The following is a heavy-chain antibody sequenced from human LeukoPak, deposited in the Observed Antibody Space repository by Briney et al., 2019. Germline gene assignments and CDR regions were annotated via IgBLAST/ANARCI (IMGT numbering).Heavy chain of an antibody. CDR3: ARGRRGYSYGLYYYGMDV. D-gene: IGHD5-18*01. CDR2: ISYDGSNK. J-gene: IGHJ6*02. Sequence: GGSLRLSCAASGFTFSSYAMPWVRQAPGKGLEWVAVISYDGSNKYYADSVKGRFTISRDNSKNTLYLQMNSLRAEDTAVYYCARGRRGYSYGLYYYGMDVWGQGTTVTVSS. CDR1: GFTFSSYA. V-gene: IGHV3-30-3*01.